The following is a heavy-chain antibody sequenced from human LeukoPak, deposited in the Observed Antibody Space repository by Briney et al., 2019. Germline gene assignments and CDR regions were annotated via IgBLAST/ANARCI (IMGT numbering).Heavy chain of an antibody. CDR2: ISYDGSNK. D-gene: IGHD3-10*01. CDR1: GFTFSSYA. V-gene: IGHV3-30-3*01. Sequence: SGGSLRLSCAASGFTFSSYAMHWVRQAPGKGLEWVAVISYDGSNKYYADSVKGRFTISRDNSKNTLYLQMNSLRAEDTAVYYCARDSGAEQGPIDYWGQGTLVTVSS. J-gene: IGHJ4*02. CDR3: ARDSGAEQGPIDY.